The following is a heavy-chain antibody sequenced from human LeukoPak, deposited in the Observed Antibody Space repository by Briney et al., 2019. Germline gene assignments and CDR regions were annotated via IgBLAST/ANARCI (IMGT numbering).Heavy chain of an antibody. D-gene: IGHD2/OR15-2a*01. Sequence: GASVKVSCKASGGTFNSYAISWVRQAPGQGLEWMGGIIPIFGTTNYARKFRGRVTLTADKSTRTAYMELSSLRSEDTAVYYCARGKTSQNIVTRKTYNWFDPWGQGTLVTVSS. CDR1: GGTFNSYA. J-gene: IGHJ5*02. CDR3: ARGKTSQNIVTRKTYNWFDP. V-gene: IGHV1-69*06. CDR2: IIPIFGTT.